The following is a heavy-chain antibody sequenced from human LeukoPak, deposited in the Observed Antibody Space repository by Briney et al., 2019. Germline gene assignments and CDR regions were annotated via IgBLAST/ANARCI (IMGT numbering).Heavy chain of an antibody. CDR3: VRESKVGFLEWLLEY. J-gene: IGHJ4*02. V-gene: IGHV3-11*01. Sequence: GGSLRLSCAASGFSISDYYMSWIRQVPGKGLAWISYISSSGNDINYADSVKGRFSLSRDTAKNSLYLQMNNLGAEDMAVYYCVRESKVGFLEWLLEYWGQGTLVTVSS. CDR1: GFSISDYY. D-gene: IGHD3-3*01. CDR2: ISSSGNDI.